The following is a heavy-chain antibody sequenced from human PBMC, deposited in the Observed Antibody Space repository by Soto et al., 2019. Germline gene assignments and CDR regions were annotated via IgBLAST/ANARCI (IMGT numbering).Heavy chain of an antibody. CDR1: GFTFSSYS. D-gene: IGHD6-6*01. CDR2: ISSSSSTI. Sequence: EVQLVESGGGLVQPGGSLRLSCAASGFTFSSYSMNWVRQAPGKGLEWVSYISSSSSTIYYADSVKGRFTISRDNAKNSLYLKKNSLSDEDTAVYYCARPEYSSSSYGMDVWGQGTTVTVSS. CDR3: ARPEYSSSSYGMDV. J-gene: IGHJ6*02. V-gene: IGHV3-48*02.